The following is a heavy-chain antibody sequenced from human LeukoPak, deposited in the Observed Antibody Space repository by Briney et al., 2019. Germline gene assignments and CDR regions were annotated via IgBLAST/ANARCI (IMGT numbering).Heavy chain of an antibody. D-gene: IGHD2-15*01. CDR1: GFTFSRYW. Sequence: PGGPLRLSCAASGFTFSRYWINWVRQAPGKGLEGVANKKEYGSEKYHGDSVKGRFTISRDNDRNTVYLQMNSLRGEDTAVYYCARRANTVVPSGFAYWGQGTLVTVSS. CDR2: KKEYGSEK. J-gene: IGHJ4*02. V-gene: IGHV3-7*01. CDR3: ARRANTVVPSGFAY.